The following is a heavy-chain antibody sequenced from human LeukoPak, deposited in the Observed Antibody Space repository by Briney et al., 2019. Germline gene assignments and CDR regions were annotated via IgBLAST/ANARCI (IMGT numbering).Heavy chain of an antibody. CDR1: GFTFSSYG. V-gene: IGHV3-33*01. CDR2: IWYDGSNK. D-gene: IGHD4-17*01. J-gene: IGHJ6*02. Sequence: PGRSLRLSCAASGFTFSSYGMHWVRQAPGKGLEWVAVIWYDGSNKYYADSVKGRFTISRDNSKNTLYLQMNSLRAEDTAVYYCASTTVTTSVYYYYYYVMDVWGQGTTVTVSS. CDR3: ASTTVTTSVYYYYYYVMDV.